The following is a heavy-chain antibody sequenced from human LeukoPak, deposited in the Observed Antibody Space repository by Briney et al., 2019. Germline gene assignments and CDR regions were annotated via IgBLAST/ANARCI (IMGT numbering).Heavy chain of an antibody. CDR3: ARDPYTIFGVAVPQYDAFDI. J-gene: IGHJ3*02. Sequence: GGSLRLSCAASGFTFSSYSMNWVRQAPGKGLEWVSYISSSSSTIYYADSVKGRFTISRDNAKNSLYLQMNSLRAEDTTVYYCARDPYTIFGVAVPQYDAFDIWGQGTMVTVSS. D-gene: IGHD3-3*01. CDR1: GFTFSSYS. V-gene: IGHV3-48*04. CDR2: ISSSSSTI.